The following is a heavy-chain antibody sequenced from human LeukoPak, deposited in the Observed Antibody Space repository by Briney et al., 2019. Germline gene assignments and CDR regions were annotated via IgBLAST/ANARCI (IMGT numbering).Heavy chain of an antibody. D-gene: IGHD3-22*01. V-gene: IGHV1-18*01. CDR3: AGDEDLYDSSGYYYPHYFDY. J-gene: IGHJ4*02. CDR1: GYTFTSYG. Sequence: ASVKVSCKASGYTFTSYGISWVRQAPGQGLEWMGWISAYNGNTNYAQKLQGRVTMTTDTSTSTAYMELRSLRSDDTAVYYCAGDEDLYDSSGYYYPHYFDYWGQGTLVTVSS. CDR2: ISAYNGNT.